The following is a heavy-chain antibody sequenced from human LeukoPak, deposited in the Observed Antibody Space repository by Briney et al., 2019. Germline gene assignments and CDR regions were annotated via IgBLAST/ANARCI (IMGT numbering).Heavy chain of an antibody. J-gene: IGHJ4*02. Sequence: QVQLQESGPGLVKPSETLSLTCTVSGGSISRYYWSWVRQPPGTGLEWIGYIYYSGSTNYNPLLKSRVTISVDTSKNQFSLKLSSVTAADTAVYYCASGVGAHDYWGQGTLVTVSS. V-gene: IGHV4-59*01. CDR2: IYYSGST. CDR3: ASGVGAHDY. CDR1: GGSISRYY. D-gene: IGHD1-26*01.